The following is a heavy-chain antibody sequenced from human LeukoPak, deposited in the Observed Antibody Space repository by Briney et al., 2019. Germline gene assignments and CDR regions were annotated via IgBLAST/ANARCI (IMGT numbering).Heavy chain of an antibody. CDR1: GYSFDYYW. CDR3: ARVGSVTNFGVVSYYFDY. V-gene: IGHV5-51*01. D-gene: IGHD3-3*01. CDR2: IYPDDSDS. Sequence: GESLKISCKASGYSFDYYWIAWVRQMPGKGLEWMGIIYPDDSDSTYSPSFQGQVTISVDKSINTAYLQWSSLKASNTAIYYCARVGSVTNFGVVSYYFDYWGQGTLVTVSS. J-gene: IGHJ4*02.